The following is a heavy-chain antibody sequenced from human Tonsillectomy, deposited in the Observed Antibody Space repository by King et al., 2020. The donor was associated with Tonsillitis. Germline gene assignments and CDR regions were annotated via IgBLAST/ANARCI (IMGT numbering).Heavy chain of an antibody. J-gene: IGHJ3*01. CDR1: VFTFSNHD. D-gene: IGHD3-22*01. CDR2: ISSSDYI. CDR3: AKDKGADYYDSGRGAFDV. Sequence: VQLVESGGGLVKPGGSLRLSCAASVFTFSNHDMTWVRQAPGKGLEWVSSISSSDYIYYADSVKGRFTVYRENAKNSTYLQMSSLRAEDTAVYYCAKDKGADYYDSGRGAFDVWGQGTVVTVSS. V-gene: IGHV3-21*06.